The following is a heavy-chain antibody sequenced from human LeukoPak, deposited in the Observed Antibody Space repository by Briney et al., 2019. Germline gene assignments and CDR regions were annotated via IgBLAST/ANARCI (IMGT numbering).Heavy chain of an antibody. CDR2: INSGSSTI. CDR1: GFIFSTYS. D-gene: IGHD5-24*01. CDR3: ARGVATIEY. V-gene: IGHV3-48*02. Sequence: GGSLRLSCAASGFIFSTYSMNWVRQAPGKGLEWGSYINSGSSTIYYAESVKGRFTISRDNAKNSRLQEMNTLRDEDTAVYYCARGVATIEYWGQGTLVTVSS. J-gene: IGHJ4*02.